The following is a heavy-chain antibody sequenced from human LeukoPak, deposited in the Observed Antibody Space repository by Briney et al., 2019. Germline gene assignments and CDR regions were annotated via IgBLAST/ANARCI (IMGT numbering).Heavy chain of an antibody. CDR1: GFTFSSYS. V-gene: IGHV3-20*04. CDR2: INWNGDGT. D-gene: IGHD1-7*01. Sequence: GGSLRLSCAASGFTFSSYSMNWVRQAPGKGLEWVSSINWNGDGTGYAQSVKGRFTISRDNAKNSLYLQMNSLRAEDTAVYFCARDGEAFGWNYAFDYWGQGTLVTVSS. CDR3: ARDGEAFGWNYAFDY. J-gene: IGHJ4*02.